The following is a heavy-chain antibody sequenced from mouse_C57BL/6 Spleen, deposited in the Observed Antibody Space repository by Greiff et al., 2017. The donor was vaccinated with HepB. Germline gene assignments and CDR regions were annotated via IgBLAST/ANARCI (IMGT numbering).Heavy chain of an antibody. CDR1: GYAFSSSW. Sequence: VQLQQSGPELVKPGASVKISCKASGYAFSSSWMNWVKQRPGKGLEWIGRIYPGDGDTNYNGKFKGKATLTADNSSSTAYMQLSSLTSEDSAVYFCAREELSYYFDYWGQGTTLTVSS. D-gene: IGHD1-1*02. CDR3: AREELSYYFDY. J-gene: IGHJ2*01. V-gene: IGHV1-82*01. CDR2: IYPGDGDT.